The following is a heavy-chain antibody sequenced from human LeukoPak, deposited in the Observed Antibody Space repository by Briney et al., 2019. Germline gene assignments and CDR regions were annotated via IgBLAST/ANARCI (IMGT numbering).Heavy chain of an antibody. V-gene: IGHV3-23*01. CDR1: GFTFSSYA. CDR2: ISGSGGGT. Sequence: GGSLRLSCAASGFTFSSYAMSWVRQAPGKELEWVSGISGSGGGTYYADSVKGRFTISRDNSKNTLYLQMNSLRAEDTAVYYCASHYGAVTTYFDYWGQGTLVTVSS. CDR3: ASHYGAVTTYFDY. D-gene: IGHD4-17*01. J-gene: IGHJ4*02.